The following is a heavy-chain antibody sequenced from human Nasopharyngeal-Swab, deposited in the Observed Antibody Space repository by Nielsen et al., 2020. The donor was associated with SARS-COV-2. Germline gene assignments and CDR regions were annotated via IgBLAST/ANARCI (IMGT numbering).Heavy chain of an antibody. CDR1: GYTFTGYG. Sequence: ASVKVSCKDSGYTFTGYGISWVRQAPGQGLEWMGWISAYNGNTNYAQKLQGRVTMTTDTPTSTAYMELRSLRSDDTAVYYCARLGHGDFWSGYYKVWYFDLWGRGTLVTVSS. V-gene: IGHV1-18*01. CDR2: ISAYNGNT. CDR3: ARLGHGDFWSGYYKVWYFDL. J-gene: IGHJ2*01. D-gene: IGHD3-3*01.